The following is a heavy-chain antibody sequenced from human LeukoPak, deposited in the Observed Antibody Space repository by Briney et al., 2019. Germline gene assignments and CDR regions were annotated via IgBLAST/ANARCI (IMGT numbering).Heavy chain of an antibody. CDR2: IYSGGST. D-gene: IGHD2-2*02. V-gene: IGHV3-66*01. J-gene: IGHJ4*02. CDR1: GVTVSSNY. Sequence: GGSLRLSCAASGVTVSSNYMSWVRQAPGKGLEWVSVIYSGGSTYYADSVKGRFTISRDNSKNTLYLQMNSLRAEDTAVYYCAREPLYPPLQEGNYWGQGTLVTVSS. CDR3: AREPLYPPLQEGNY.